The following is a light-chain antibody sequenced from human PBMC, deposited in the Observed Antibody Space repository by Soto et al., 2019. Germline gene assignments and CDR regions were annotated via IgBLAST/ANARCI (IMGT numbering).Light chain of an antibody. Sequence: EIVLTQSPGTLSLSPGERATLSCRASQSVSSNYLAWYQQKPGQAPRLLIYGASSRATGIPDRFSGSGSATDFTLTIRRLEPEDFAVYYCQRYGISPPLTFGGGTKVEIK. CDR1: QSVSSNY. J-gene: IGKJ4*01. V-gene: IGKV3-20*01. CDR2: GAS. CDR3: QRYGISPPLT.